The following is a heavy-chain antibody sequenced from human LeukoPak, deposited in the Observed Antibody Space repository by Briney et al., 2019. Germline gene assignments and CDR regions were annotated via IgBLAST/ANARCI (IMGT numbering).Heavy chain of an antibody. CDR2: IKQDGSEK. J-gene: IGHJ6*02. CDR1: GFTFSSYA. CDR3: ARGGVDYGDYSLSYGMDV. Sequence: GGSLRLSCAASGFTFSSYAMSWVRQAPGKGLEWVANIKQDGSEKYYVDSVKGRFTISRDNAKNSLYLQMNSLRAEDTAVYYCARGGVDYGDYSLSYGMDVWGQGTTVTVSS. V-gene: IGHV3-7*04. D-gene: IGHD4-17*01.